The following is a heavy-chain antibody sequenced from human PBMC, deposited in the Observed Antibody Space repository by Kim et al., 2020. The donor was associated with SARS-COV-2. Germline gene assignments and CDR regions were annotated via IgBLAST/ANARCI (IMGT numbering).Heavy chain of an antibody. J-gene: IGHJ4*02. Sequence: SETLSLTCAVSGGSISSSGYYWGWIRQPPGKGLEWIGSDYYTGATYYNPSLKSRVTISVDTSNNQFSLKLSSVTAADTAVYYFARDFRGTSIRLLGLVEFDNWGQGTLVTVSA. D-gene: IGHD2-2*02. V-gene: IGHV4-39*02. CDR1: GGSISSSGYY. CDR2: DYYTGAT. CDR3: ARDFRGTSIRLLGLVEFDN.